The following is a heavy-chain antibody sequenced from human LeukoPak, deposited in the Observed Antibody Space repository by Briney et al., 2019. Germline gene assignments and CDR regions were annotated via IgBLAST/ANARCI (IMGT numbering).Heavy chain of an antibody. CDR3: ASSVLSDELLLNLLY. V-gene: IGHV1-24*01. Sequence: ASVRVLYKGSGYTLSELCIHWVRQAPGKGLEWMGGFDPEDGETIYAQKFQGRVTMTEDTSTDTAYMEVSSLRSEDTAVYYCASSVLSDELLLNLLYWGQGTLVTVSS. J-gene: IGHJ4*02. D-gene: IGHD3-3*01. CDR1: GYTLSELC. CDR2: FDPEDGET.